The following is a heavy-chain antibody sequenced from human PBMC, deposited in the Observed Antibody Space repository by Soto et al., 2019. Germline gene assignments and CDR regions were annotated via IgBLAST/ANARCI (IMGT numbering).Heavy chain of an antibody. V-gene: IGHV3-7*01. CDR3: ARNRDYAFDY. CDR1: GFTFSNYW. D-gene: IGHD4-17*01. Sequence: EVQLVESGGGLVQPGGSLRLSCAASGFTFSNYWMSWVRQAPGKGLEWVAIIKQDGSDKYYVDSVKGRFTISRDNAKNSLYLQMNSLITEDAAVYYCARNRDYAFDYWGRGTVVTVSS. J-gene: IGHJ4*02. CDR2: IKQDGSDK.